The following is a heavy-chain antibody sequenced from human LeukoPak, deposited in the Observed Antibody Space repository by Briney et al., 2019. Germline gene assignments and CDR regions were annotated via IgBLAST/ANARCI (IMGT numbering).Heavy chain of an antibody. CDR2: ISGSGGGT. D-gene: IGHD2-2*01. CDR3: AKDACSSTSCYANYFDY. V-gene: IGHV3-23*01. J-gene: IGHJ4*02. Sequence: GGSLRLSCAASGFTFSSYAMSWVRQAPGKGLEWVSGISGSGGGTDYADSVTGRFTTSRDNSKNTLFLQMNSLRAEDTGVYYCAKDACSSTSCYANYFDYWAQGTLVTVSS. CDR1: GFTFSSYA.